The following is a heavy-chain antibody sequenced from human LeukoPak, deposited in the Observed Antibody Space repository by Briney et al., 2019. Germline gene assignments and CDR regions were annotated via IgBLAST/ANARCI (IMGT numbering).Heavy chain of an antibody. CDR2: IYSGGST. J-gene: IGHJ3*02. V-gene: IGHV3-53*01. Sequence: PGGSLRLSCAASGFTVSSNYMSWVRQAPGKGLEWVSVIYSGGSTYYADSVKGRFTISRDNSKNTLYLQMNSLRAEDTAVYYCAAGSECGGDCSYGAFDIWGQGTMVTVSS. CDR1: GFTVSSNY. D-gene: IGHD2-21*02. CDR3: AAGSECGGDCSYGAFDI.